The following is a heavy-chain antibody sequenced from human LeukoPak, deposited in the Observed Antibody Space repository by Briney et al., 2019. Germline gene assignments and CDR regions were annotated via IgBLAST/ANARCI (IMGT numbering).Heavy chain of an antibody. J-gene: IGHJ5*02. CDR3: ARVGRDCSSINCYWEDWFDP. Sequence: ASVRVSCKASGYGFTSYGITWVREAPGQGPEWLGWISGSTGNTHYAQNVQGRVTMTTDTATSTAYMELRSLGSDDTALYYCARVGRDCSSINCYWEDWFDPWGQGTLVIVSS. CDR2: ISGSTGNT. V-gene: IGHV1-18*01. D-gene: IGHD2-2*01. CDR1: GYGFTSYG.